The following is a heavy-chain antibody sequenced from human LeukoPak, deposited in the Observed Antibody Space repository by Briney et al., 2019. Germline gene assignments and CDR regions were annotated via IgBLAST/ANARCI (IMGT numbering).Heavy chain of an antibody. CDR2: ISGSGSVI. Sequence: GGSLRLSCAASGFTFSDYYMTWIRQAPGKGLETIAYISGSGSVIVYADSVKGRFTISRYNAQNSLYLQMNSLRDEDTAVYYCSRDPRPCDYWGQGTLVTVSA. V-gene: IGHV3-11*04. CDR1: GFTFSDYY. CDR3: SRDPRPCDY. J-gene: IGHJ4*02.